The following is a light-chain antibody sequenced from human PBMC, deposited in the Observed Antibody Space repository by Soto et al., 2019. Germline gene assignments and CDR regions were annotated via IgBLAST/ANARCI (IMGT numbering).Light chain of an antibody. V-gene: IGKV1-5*03. J-gene: IGKJ1*01. CDR2: KAS. Sequence: DIQMTQSPSTLSGSVGDRVTITCRASQTISSWLAWYQQKPGKAPKLLIYKASTLKSGVPSGFSGSGSGTEFTLTIRSLQPDDFATYYCHQYNTYLWTFGQGTKVDIK. CDR3: HQYNTYLWT. CDR1: QTISSW.